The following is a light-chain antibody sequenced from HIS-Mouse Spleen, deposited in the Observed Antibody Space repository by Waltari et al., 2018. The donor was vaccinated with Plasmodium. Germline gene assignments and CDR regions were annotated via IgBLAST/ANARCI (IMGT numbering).Light chain of an antibody. J-gene: IGLJ3*02. CDR2: EDS. Sequence: SYELPQPPSVSMSPGQTARINCSGAALPQKSAYWYQQKSGQAPVPVIYEDSKRPSRIPERFSGSSSGTMATLTISGAQVEDEADYYCYSTDSSGNHRVFGGGTKLTVL. CDR1: ALPQKS. CDR3: YSTDSSGNHRV. V-gene: IGLV3-10*01.